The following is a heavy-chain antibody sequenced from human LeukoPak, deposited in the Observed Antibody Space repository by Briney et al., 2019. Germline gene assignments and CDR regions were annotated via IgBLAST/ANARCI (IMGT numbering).Heavy chain of an antibody. CDR2: ISYDGSNK. CDR3: AREPYSSGWYFSYYFDY. V-gene: IGHV3-30-3*01. J-gene: IGHJ4*02. D-gene: IGHD6-19*01. CDR1: GFTFSNYA. Sequence: GGSLRLSCAASGFTFSNYAMHWVRQAPGKGLEWVAVISYDGSNKYYADSVKGRFTISRDNSKNTLYLQMNSLRVEDTAVYYCAREPYSSGWYFSYYFDYWGQGTLVTVSS.